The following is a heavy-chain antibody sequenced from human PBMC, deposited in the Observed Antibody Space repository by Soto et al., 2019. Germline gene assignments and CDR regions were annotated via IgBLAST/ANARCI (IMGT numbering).Heavy chain of an antibody. D-gene: IGHD2-2*01. CDR1: GGPISSGGYS. V-gene: IGHV4-30-2*01. CDR2: VYHRGSI. J-gene: IGHJ5*02. CDR3: ARVPDR. Sequence: QLQLQESGSGLVKPSQTLSLTCAVSGGPISSGGYSWSWIRPPPGKGLERIGYVYHRGSIYFNPSLKSRATLSVDTPKHQFALKLSSVTAAATAVYYCARVPDRGGQGTLVTASS.